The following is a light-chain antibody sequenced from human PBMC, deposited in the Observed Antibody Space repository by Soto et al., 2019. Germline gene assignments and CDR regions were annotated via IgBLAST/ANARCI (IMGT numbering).Light chain of an antibody. CDR1: QSVLYSSNNKNY. J-gene: IGKJ4*01. V-gene: IGKV4-1*01. CDR3: QQYYSTPLT. Sequence: DMERNHSPDALSVSLGARATINCKSSQSVLYSSNNKNYLAWYQQKPGQPPKLLIYWASTRESGVPDRFSGSGSGTDFTLTISSLQAEDVAVYYCQQYYSTPLTFGGGTIVDI. CDR2: WAS.